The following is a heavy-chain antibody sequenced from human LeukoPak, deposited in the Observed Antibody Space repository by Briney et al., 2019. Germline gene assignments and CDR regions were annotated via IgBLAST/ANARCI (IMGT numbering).Heavy chain of an antibody. CDR2: ISGDGTVR. J-gene: IGHJ5*02. Sequence: GGSLRLSCAASGFTSSSYWMHWVRQVPGKGLVWVSRISGDGTVRNYADSVKGRFTISRDDAKNTVDLQMNSLRGEDTAVYYCVRGRGSYGWFDPWGQGTLVTVSS. CDR3: VRGRGSYGWFDP. CDR1: GFTSSSYW. D-gene: IGHD3-10*01. V-gene: IGHV3-74*01.